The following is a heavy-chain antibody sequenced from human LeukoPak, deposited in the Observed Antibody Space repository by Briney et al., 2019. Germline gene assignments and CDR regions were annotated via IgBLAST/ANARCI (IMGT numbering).Heavy chain of an antibody. D-gene: IGHD6-19*01. Sequence: KPSETLSLTCTVSSFSITTNYFWGWIRQPPGQGLEWIGSMYHTGTTYYNPSLRSRVTISVDMSKNQFSLKLRSVTAADTAVYYCARTRGFSSGWPFDYWGQGTLVTVSS. J-gene: IGHJ4*02. CDR2: MYHTGTT. V-gene: IGHV4-38-2*02. CDR1: SFSITTNYF. CDR3: ARTRGFSSGWPFDY.